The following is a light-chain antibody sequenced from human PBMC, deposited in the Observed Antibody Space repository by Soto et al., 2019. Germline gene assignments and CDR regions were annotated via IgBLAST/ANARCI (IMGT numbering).Light chain of an antibody. CDR2: NND. V-gene: IGLV1-44*01. J-gene: IGLJ2*01. CDR1: SSNIGANP. CDR3: EAWDDSLYGAV. Sequence: QSVLTQPPSGSGSPGQRVTISCSGSSSNIGANPINWYQQLPGTAPKLLIYNNDQRPSGVPDRFSASKSGTSASLAISGLQSEDEADYYCEAWDDSLYGAVLGGGTPLTVL.